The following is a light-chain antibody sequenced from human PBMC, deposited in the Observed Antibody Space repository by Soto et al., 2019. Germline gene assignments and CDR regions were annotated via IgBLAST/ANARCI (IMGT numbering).Light chain of an antibody. Sequence: EIVLTQSPATLSLSPGERATLSCRASQSISGRLAWYQQKPGQAPRLLIHGASTRATGFPARFSGSGSGTDFTLTISSLQSEDFAVYYCQQYNNWPWTFGQGTKVDIK. CDR1: QSISGR. CDR3: QQYNNWPWT. J-gene: IGKJ1*01. V-gene: IGKV3-15*01. CDR2: GAS.